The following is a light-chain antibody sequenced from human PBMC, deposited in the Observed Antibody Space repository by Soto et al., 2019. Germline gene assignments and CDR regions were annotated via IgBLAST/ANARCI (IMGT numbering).Light chain of an antibody. J-gene: IGLJ3*02. CDR1: SSDVGGYNF. Sequence: QSALTQPASVSGSPGQSITISCTGTSSDVGGYNFVSWYQQHPGKAPKLMIHDVSNRPSGVSNRFSGSKSGNTASLTISGLQAEDEADYSCTSYTSRGTRVFGGGTKLTVL. CDR3: TSYTSRGTRV. CDR2: DVS. V-gene: IGLV2-14*03.